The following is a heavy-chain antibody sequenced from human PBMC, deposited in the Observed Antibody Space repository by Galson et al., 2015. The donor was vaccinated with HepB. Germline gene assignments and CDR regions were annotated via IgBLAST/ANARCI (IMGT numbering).Heavy chain of an antibody. CDR2: ISSSSSYT. CDR3: ARAVRPARRLDP. CDR1: GFTFSDYY. D-gene: IGHD3-10*01. J-gene: IGHJ5*02. V-gene: IGHV3-11*05. Sequence: SLRLSCAASGFTFSDYYMSWIRQAPGKGLEWVSYISSSSSYTNYADSVKGRFTISRDNAKNSLYLQMNSLRAEDTAVYYCARAVRPARRLDPWGQGTLVTVSS.